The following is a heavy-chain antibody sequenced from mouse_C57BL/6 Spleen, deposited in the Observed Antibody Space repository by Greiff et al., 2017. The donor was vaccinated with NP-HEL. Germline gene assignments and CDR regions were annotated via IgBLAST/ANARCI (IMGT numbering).Heavy chain of an antibody. CDR3: ARSEGLWFAY. CDR2: IYPGDGDT. D-gene: IGHD3-1*01. J-gene: IGHJ3*01. Sequence: QLQLKQSGPELVKPGASVKISCKASGYAFSSSWMNWVKQRPGKGLEWIGRIYPGDGDTNYNGKFKGKATLTADKSSSTAYMQLSSLTSEDSAVYFCARSEGLWFAYWGQGTLVTVSA. V-gene: IGHV1-82*01. CDR1: GYAFSSSW.